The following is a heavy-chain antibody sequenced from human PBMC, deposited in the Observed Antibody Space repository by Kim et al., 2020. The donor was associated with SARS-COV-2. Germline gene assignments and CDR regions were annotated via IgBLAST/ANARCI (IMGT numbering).Heavy chain of an antibody. D-gene: IGHD6-13*01. J-gene: IGHJ4*02. CDR1: GGSISSSSYY. CDR3: ARKGGPASGYSSSWSIDY. Sequence: SETLSLTCTVSGGSISSSSYYWGWIRQPPGKGLEWIGSIYYSGSTYYNPSLKSRVTISVDTSKNQFSLKLSSVTAADTAVYYCARKGGPASGYSSSWSIDYWGQGTLVTVSS. CDR2: IYYSGST. V-gene: IGHV4-39*01.